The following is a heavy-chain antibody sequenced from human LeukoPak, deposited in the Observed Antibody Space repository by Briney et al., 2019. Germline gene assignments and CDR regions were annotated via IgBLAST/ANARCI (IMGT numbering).Heavy chain of an antibody. Sequence: SETLSLTCTVSGGSISSSSYYWGWIRQPPGKGLEWIGSIYYSGSTCYNPSLKSRVTISVDTSKNQFSLKLSSVTAADTAVYYCASLVTTGTTRSFDYWGQGTLVTVSS. CDR2: IYYSGST. CDR1: GGSISSSSYY. J-gene: IGHJ4*02. CDR3: ASLVTTGTTRSFDY. V-gene: IGHV4-39*01. D-gene: IGHD1-1*01.